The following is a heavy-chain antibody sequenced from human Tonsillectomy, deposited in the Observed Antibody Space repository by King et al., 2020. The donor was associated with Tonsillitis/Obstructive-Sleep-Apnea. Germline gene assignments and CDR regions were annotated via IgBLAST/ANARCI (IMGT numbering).Heavy chain of an antibody. CDR1: GGTFSSYA. CDR3: ARDSCSGGSCYYGSKYYFDN. D-gene: IGHD2-15*01. J-gene: IGHJ4*02. V-gene: IGHV1-69*01. Sequence: VQLVESGAEVKKPGSSVKVSCKASGGTFSSYAISWVRQAPGQGLEWMGGIIPIFGTANYAQKFQGRVTITADESTSTAYMELSSLRSEDTAVYYCARDSCSGGSCYYGSKYYFDNWGQGTLVTVSS. CDR2: IIPIFGTA.